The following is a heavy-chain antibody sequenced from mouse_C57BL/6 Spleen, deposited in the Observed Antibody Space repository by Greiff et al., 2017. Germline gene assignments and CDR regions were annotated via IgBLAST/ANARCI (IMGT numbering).Heavy chain of an antibody. D-gene: IGHD1-1*01. CDR2: IDPSDSET. V-gene: IGHV1-52*01. CDR3: GRGTTVVAPYFDV. Sequence: QVQLQQPGAELVRPGSSVQLSCKASGYPFTRYWMHWVKQSPIQGLEWFGNIDPSDSETHYNQKFKDKATLTVDNSSSTPFMQLSSLTSEDSAVYYCGRGTTVVAPYFDVWGTGTTVTVSS. J-gene: IGHJ1*03. CDR1: GYPFTRYW.